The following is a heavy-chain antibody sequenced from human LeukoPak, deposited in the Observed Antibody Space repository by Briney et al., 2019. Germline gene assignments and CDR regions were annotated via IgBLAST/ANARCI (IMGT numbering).Heavy chain of an antibody. J-gene: IGHJ3*02. D-gene: IGHD2-2*01. CDR3: ARDHDVVVPAANSNAFDI. CDR1: GFTFSDYY. V-gene: IGHV3-11*01. CDR2: ISSSGSTI. Sequence: GGSLRLSCGASGFTFSDYYMSWISQAPGKGLEWVSYISSSGSTIYYADAVKGRFHISRDNDKNSLYLQMNSLRAEDTDVYYCARDHDVVVPAANSNAFDIWGQGTMVTVSS.